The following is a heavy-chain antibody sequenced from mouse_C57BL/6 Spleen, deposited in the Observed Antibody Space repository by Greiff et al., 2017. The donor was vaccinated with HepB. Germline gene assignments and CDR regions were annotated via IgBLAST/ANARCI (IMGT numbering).Heavy chain of an antibody. D-gene: IGHD1-1*01. V-gene: IGHV1-15*01. J-gene: IGHJ2*01. CDR3: TRSGTTVVAPYFDY. Sequence: VQLQQSGAELVRPGASVTLSCKASGYTFTDYEMHWVKQTPVHGLEWIGAIDPETGGTAYNQKFKGKAILTADKSSSTAYMELRSLTSEDSVVYYCTRSGTTVVAPYFDYWGQGTTLTVSS. CDR2: IDPETGGT. CDR1: GYTFTDYE.